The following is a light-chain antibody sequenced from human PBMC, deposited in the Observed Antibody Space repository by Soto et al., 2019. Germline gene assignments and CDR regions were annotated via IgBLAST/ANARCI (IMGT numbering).Light chain of an antibody. CDR3: NSYAGSNNFL. V-gene: IGLV2-8*01. CDR1: SSDVGGYNY. CDR2: EVS. Sequence: QSALTQPPSASGSPGQSVTISCTGTSSDVGGYNYVSWYQQHPGKAPKLMIYEVSKRPSGVPDRFSGSKSGNTASLTVSGFQAEDEADYYCNSYAGSNNFLFGTGTKLTVL. J-gene: IGLJ1*01.